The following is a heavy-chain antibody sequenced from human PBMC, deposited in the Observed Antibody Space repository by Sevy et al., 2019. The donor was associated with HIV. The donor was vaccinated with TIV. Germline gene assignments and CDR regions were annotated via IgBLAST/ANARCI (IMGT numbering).Heavy chain of an antibody. CDR2: IKKDGSEK. V-gene: IGHV3-7*03. D-gene: IGHD2-2*01. J-gene: IGHJ6*02. CDR1: GFTFSSYW. Sequence: GGSLRLSCAASGFTFSSYWMSWVRQAPGKGLEWVANIKKDGSEKYYVDSVMGRFTISRDNAKNSLYLQMNSLRVEDTAMYYCARDCSSTNCLWGLDVWGQGTTVTVSS. CDR3: ARDCSSTNCLWGLDV.